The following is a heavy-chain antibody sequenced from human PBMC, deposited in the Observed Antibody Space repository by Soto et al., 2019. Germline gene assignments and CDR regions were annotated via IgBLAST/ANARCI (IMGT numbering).Heavy chain of an antibody. D-gene: IGHD6-19*01. J-gene: IGHJ4*02. CDR2: IYYSGST. CDR3: ARHEAPSGWYFDY. CDR1: GGSISSSSYY. Sequence: QLQLQESGPGLVKPSETLSLTCTVSGGSISSSSYYWGWIRQPPGKGLEWIGSIYYSGSTYYNPSLRSRVXXTXAXXKNQFSLKLSSVTAADTAVYYCARHEAPSGWYFDYWGQGTLVTVSS. V-gene: IGHV4-39*01.